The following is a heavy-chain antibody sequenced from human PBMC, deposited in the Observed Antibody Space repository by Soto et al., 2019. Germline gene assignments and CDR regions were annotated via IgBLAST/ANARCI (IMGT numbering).Heavy chain of an antibody. V-gene: IGHV1-18*01. D-gene: IGHD3-10*01. CDR2: ISPYNGNT. CDR3: TRGWFGEVVYYFDY. Sequence: QVQLVQSGAEVKKPGASVKVSCKTSGYTFTTYDISWMRQAPGQGLEWMGWISPYNGNTKYAQKLQGRVTMTADTSTSTAYMALRSLTSDDTAVYYCTRGWFGEVVYYFDYWGQGTLVTVSS. CDR1: GYTFTTYD. J-gene: IGHJ4*02.